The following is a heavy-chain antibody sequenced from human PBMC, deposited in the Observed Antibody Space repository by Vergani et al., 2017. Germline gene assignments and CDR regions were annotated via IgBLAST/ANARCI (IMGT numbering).Heavy chain of an antibody. CDR1: GGSISSSSYY. CDR2: IYYSGST. CDR3: ASRGNYYDSSGYYYGPDAFDI. V-gene: IGHV4-39*07. D-gene: IGHD3-22*01. J-gene: IGHJ3*02. Sequence: QLQLQESGPGLVKPSETLSLTCTVSGGSISSSSYYWGWIRQPPGKGLEWIGYIYYSGSTYYNPSLKSRVTISVDTSKNQFSLKLSSVTAADTAVYYCASRGNYYDSSGYYYGPDAFDIWGQGTMVTVSS.